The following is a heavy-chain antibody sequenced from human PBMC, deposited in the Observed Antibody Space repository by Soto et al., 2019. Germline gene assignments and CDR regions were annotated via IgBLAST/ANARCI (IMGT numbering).Heavy chain of an antibody. Sequence: GGSLRLSCAASGFTFSNYWIHWVRQVPGKGLVWVSRINSDGTTTTYADFVKGRFTISRDNAKNTLYLQMDNLGADDTAVYYCTRGGTTTTYWGLFNYWGQGALVTVSS. D-gene: IGHD1-26*01. J-gene: IGHJ4*02. CDR1: GFTFSNYW. CDR2: INSDGTTT. V-gene: IGHV3-74*03. CDR3: TRGGTTTTYWGLFNY.